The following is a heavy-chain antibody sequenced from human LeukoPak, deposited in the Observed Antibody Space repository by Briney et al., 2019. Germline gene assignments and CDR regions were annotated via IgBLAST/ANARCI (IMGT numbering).Heavy chain of an antibody. J-gene: IGHJ3*02. V-gene: IGHV3-9*01. CDR1: GFTFDDYA. D-gene: IGHD5-18*01. CDR3: AKGHVDTDAFDI. CDR2: ISWNSGSI. Sequence: GGSLRLSCAASGFTFDDYAMHWVRQAPGKGLEWVSGISWNSGSIGYADSVKGRFTISRDNAKNSLYLQMNSLRAEDTAVYYCAKGHVDTDAFDIWGQGTMVTVSS.